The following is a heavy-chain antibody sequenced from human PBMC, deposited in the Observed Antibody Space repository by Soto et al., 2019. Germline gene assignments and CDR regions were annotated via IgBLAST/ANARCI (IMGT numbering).Heavy chain of an antibody. CDR3: ASLRYSSSWSV. V-gene: IGHV5-51*01. J-gene: IGHJ4*02. CDR2: TYPGDSDT. Sequence: GESLKISCKGSGYSFTTYWIAWVRQMPGKGLEWMGITYPGDSDTRYSPSFQGQVTISADKSISTAYLQWSSLKASDTAMYYCASLRYSSSWSVWGQGTLVTVSS. CDR1: GYSFTTYW. D-gene: IGHD6-13*01.